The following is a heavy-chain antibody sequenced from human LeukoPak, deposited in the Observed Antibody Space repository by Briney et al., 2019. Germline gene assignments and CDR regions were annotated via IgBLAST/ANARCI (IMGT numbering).Heavy chain of an antibody. J-gene: IGHJ6*02. D-gene: IGHD3-16*01. V-gene: IGHV1-18*01. CDR3: ARGGLSTEAHGLDV. CDR2: ISAYSGIT. Sequence: ASVKVSCKASGFTFNHYGFSWVRQAPGQGLEWMGWISAYSGITNYAQRFRGRLTVTTDTSTSTVYMELRSLRSDDTAIYYCARGGLSTEAHGLDVWGQGATVTVSS. CDR1: GFTFNHYG.